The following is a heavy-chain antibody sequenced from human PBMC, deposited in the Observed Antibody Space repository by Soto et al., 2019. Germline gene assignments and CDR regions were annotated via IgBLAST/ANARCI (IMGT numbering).Heavy chain of an antibody. CDR3: ARDARPRSNGDYPRYWYFDL. D-gene: IGHD4-17*01. J-gene: IGHJ2*01. CDR2: IYYSGST. V-gene: IGHV4-31*03. CDR1: GGSISSGGYY. Sequence: QVQLQESGPGLVKPSQTLSLTCTVSGGSISSGGYYWSWIRQHPGKGLEWIGYIYYSGSTYYNPSLKSRVTIAVDTAKDQFSLKVSSVTAADTAVYYCARDARPRSNGDYPRYWYFDLWGRGTLVTVSS.